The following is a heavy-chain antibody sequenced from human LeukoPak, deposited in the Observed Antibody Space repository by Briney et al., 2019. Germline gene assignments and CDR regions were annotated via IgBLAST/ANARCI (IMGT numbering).Heavy chain of an antibody. CDR2: IYYSGST. D-gene: IGHD3-22*01. V-gene: IGHV4-59*01. J-gene: IGHJ4*02. CDR3: ASSSYYYDSSGYSPFDY. CDR1: GGSISSYY. Sequence: SETLSLTRTVSGGSISSYYWSWIRQPPGKGLEWIGYIYYSGSTNYNPSLKSRVTISVDTSKNQFSLKLSSVTAADTAVYYCASSSYYYDSSGYSPFDYWGQGTLVTVSS.